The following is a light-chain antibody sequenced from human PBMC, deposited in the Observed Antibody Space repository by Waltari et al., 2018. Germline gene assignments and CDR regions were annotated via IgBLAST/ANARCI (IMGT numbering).Light chain of an antibody. CDR2: DVT. CDR1: SSHVGGYNY. CDR3: CSYGGSYSFVV. V-gene: IGLV2-11*01. J-gene: IGLJ2*01. Sequence: QSALTQPRPVSGSPGQSVTISCTGTSSHVGGYNYVSWYQPHPGKAPKLIIYDVTKRPSGVPDRFSGSKSGNTASLTISGLQAEDEADYYCCSYGGSYSFVVFGGGTKLTVL.